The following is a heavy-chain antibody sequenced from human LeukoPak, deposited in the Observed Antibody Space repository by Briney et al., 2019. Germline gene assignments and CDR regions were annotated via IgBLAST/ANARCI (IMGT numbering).Heavy chain of an antibody. D-gene: IGHD2-15*01. Sequence: SETLSLTCTVSGGSISSYYWSWIRQTSGMGLEWIAYIYDTGNTRYNPSLQSRVTMSVDTSKNQFSLKLRSVTAADTAVYYCARHEVGYCDGGPRPYYFDYWGQGTLVTVSS. CDR1: GGSISSYY. CDR3: ARHEVGYCDGGPRPYYFDY. J-gene: IGHJ4*02. CDR2: IYDTGNT. V-gene: IGHV4-59*08.